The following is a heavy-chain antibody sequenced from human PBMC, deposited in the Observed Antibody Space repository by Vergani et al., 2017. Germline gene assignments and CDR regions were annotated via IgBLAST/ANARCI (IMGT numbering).Heavy chain of an antibody. V-gene: IGHV5-51*01. Sequence: EVPLVQSGAEVKKPGESLKISCKGSGYSFTSYWIGWVRQMPGKGLEWMGIIYPGDSDTRYSPSFQGQVTISADKSISTAYLQWSSLKASDTAMYYCARSYYYDSSGYPPNDAFDIWGQGTMVTVSS. CDR2: IYPGDSDT. CDR1: GYSFTSYW. J-gene: IGHJ3*02. D-gene: IGHD3-22*01. CDR3: ARSYYYDSSGYPPNDAFDI.